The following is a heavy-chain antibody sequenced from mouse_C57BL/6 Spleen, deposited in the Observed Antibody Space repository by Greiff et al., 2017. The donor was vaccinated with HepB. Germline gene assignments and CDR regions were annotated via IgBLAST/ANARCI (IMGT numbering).Heavy chain of an antibody. V-gene: IGHV1-82*01. J-gene: IGHJ1*03. CDR2: IYPGDGDT. CDR3: ARAWDGYFDV. D-gene: IGHD4-1*01. CDR1: GYAFSSSW. Sequence: VQLQQSGPELVKPGASVKISCKASGYAFSSSWMNWVKQRPGKGLEWIGRIYPGDGDTNYNGKFKGKATLTADKSSSTAYMQLSSLTSEDSAVCVCARAWDGYFDVWGTGTTVTVSS.